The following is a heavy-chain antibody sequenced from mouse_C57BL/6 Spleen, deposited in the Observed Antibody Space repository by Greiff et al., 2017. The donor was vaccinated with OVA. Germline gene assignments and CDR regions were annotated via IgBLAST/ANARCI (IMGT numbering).Heavy chain of an antibody. CDR3: ARPHYSNIYAMDY. J-gene: IGHJ4*01. CDR1: GFTFSDYG. CDR2: ISSGSSTI. D-gene: IGHD2-5*01. Sequence: DVMLVESGGGLVKPGGSLKLSCAASGFTFSDYGMHWVRQAPEKGLEWVAYISSGSSTIYYADTVKGRFTISRDNAKNTLFLQMTSLRSEDTAMYYCARPHYSNIYAMDYWGQGTSVTVSS. V-gene: IGHV5-17*01.